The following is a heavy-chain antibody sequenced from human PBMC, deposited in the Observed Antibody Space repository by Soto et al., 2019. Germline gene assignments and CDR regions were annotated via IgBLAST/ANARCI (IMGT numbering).Heavy chain of an antibody. J-gene: IGHJ4*02. CDR1: GFSLTTSGVG. Sequence: QITLNESGPTVVRPTETLTLTCRFSGFSLTTSGVGVGWIRQYPGKAPEWLALIYWGDDKRYSASLKSRLTINKDTSKNQVVLTVSDLDPTDTATYYCAHRVLRTVFGLVTTTAIYFDFWGQGTPVAVSS. CDR2: IYWGDDK. CDR3: AHRVLRTVFGLVTTTAIYFDF. D-gene: IGHD3-3*01. V-gene: IGHV2-5*02.